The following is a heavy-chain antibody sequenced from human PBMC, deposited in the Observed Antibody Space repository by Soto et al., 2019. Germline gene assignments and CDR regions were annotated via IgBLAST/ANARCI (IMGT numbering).Heavy chain of an antibody. V-gene: IGHV1-2*02. CDR1: GYTFSVYH. CDR3: AKELQRGMDV. J-gene: IGHJ6*02. Sequence: QVHLVQSGAEVKQPGASVKVSCKASGYTFSVYHMHWVRQAPGQGLEWMGWVHPNSGGTNYAQSFEGRVTIDRDTSINTAYMELSRLTSDDTAVYYCAKELQRGMDVWGQGTTVTVSS. D-gene: IGHD4-4*01. CDR2: VHPNSGGT.